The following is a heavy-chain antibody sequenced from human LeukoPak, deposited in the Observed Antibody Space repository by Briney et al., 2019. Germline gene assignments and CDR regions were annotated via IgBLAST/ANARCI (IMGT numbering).Heavy chain of an antibody. Sequence: SEKVSCKASGGTFSRYAISWVRHPPREGLEWMGGIIPIFGTANYAQKFQSRVTITADESTSTAYMEVSSLRSADTAVYYCARAYSDYDFFDYWGQGILVTVSS. V-gene: IGHV1-69*13. J-gene: IGHJ4*02. D-gene: IGHD5-12*01. CDR3: ARAYSDYDFFDY. CDR1: GGTFSRYA. CDR2: IIPIFGTA.